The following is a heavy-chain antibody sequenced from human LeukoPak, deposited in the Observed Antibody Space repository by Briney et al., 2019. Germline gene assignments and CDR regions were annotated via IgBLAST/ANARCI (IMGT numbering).Heavy chain of an antibody. Sequence: PSETLSLTCTVSGGSISSSSYYWGRIRQPPGKGLEWIGSIYYSGSTYYNPSLKSRVTISVDTSKNQFSLKLSSVTAADTAVYYCARDKIVVVVAATPRQAERYYYYGMDVSGQGTTVTVSS. CDR3: ARDKIVVVVAATPRQAERYYYYGMDV. D-gene: IGHD2-15*01. CDR2: IYYSGST. V-gene: IGHV4-39*02. CDR1: GGSISSSSYY. J-gene: IGHJ6*02.